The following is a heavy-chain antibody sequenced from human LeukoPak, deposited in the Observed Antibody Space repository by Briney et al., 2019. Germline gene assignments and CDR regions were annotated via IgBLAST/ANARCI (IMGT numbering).Heavy chain of an antibody. J-gene: IGHJ4*02. V-gene: IGHV1-2*02. CDR2: INPKNGET. Sequence: GASVKVSCKASGYTFTDYYMFWVRQAPGQGLEWMGWINPKNGETKYGQKFQDRVTLTRDTSIRTTYMELSSLRSDDTAIYYCARDERICYGNGHYPDLGYWGQGTLVTVSS. CDR3: ARDERICYGNGHYPDLGY. CDR1: GYTFTDYY. D-gene: IGHD2/OR15-2a*01.